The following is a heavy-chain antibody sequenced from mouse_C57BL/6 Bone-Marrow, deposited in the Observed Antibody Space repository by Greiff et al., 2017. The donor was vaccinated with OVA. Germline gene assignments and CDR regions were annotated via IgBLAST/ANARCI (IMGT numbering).Heavy chain of an antibody. V-gene: IGHV1-64*01. D-gene: IGHD3-2*02. CDR1: GYTFTSYW. J-gene: IGHJ2*01. CDR2: IYPNSGST. CDR3: AGGAQAYYFDY. Sequence: QVQLQQPGAELVKPGASVKLSCKASGYTFTSYWMHWVKQRPGQGLEWIGLIYPNSGSTNYNEKFKSKATLTVDKSSSTAYMQLSSLTSEDSAVYYCAGGAQAYYFDYWGQGTTLTVSS.